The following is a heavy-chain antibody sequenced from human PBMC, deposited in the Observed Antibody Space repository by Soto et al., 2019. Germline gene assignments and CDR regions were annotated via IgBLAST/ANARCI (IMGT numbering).Heavy chain of an antibody. CDR2: ISSSSSTI. V-gene: IGHV3-48*01. D-gene: IGHD3-22*01. J-gene: IGHJ4*02. CDR1: GFNFSSYS. CDR3: TRDFITVPTPGDKSEH. Sequence: PVGSLRLSWAAAGFNFSSYSMNWVRQAPGKGLEWVSYISSSSSTIYYADSVKGRFTISRDNAKNSLYLQMNSLRAEDTAVYYCTRDFITVPTPGDKSEHWGQGTLVTVSS.